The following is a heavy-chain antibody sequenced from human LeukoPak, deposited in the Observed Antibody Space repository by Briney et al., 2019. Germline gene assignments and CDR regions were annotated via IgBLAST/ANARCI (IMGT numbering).Heavy chain of an antibody. J-gene: IGHJ3*02. CDR2: ISYDGSNK. V-gene: IGHV3-30-3*01. Sequence: GGSLRLSCAASGFTFSSYAMHWVRQAPGKGLEWVAVISYDGSNKYYADSVKGLFTISRDNSKNTLYLQMNSLRAEDTALYYCAKVRAYCGGDCYSDAFDIWGQGTVVTVSS. CDR3: AKVRAYCGGDCYSDAFDI. CDR1: GFTFSSYA. D-gene: IGHD2-21*02.